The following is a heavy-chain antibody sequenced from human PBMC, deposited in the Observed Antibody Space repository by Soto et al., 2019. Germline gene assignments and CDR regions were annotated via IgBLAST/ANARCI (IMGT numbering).Heavy chain of an antibody. J-gene: IGHJ6*02. CDR2: INSDGSST. CDR3: TRSGSSPYYYGMDV. CDR1: GFTFSSYW. V-gene: IGHV3-74*01. D-gene: IGHD6-6*01. Sequence: EVQLVESGGGLVQPGGSLRLSCPASGFTFSSYWMHWVRQAPGKGLVWVSRINSDGSSTNYADSVKGRFTISRDNARNTLFLQMDTLRAEDTAVYYCTRSGSSPYYYGMDVWGQGTTVTVSS.